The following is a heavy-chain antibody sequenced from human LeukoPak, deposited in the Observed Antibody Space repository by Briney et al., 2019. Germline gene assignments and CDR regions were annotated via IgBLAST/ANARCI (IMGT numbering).Heavy chain of an antibody. CDR2: IYYSGST. D-gene: IGHD6-13*01. CDR1: GRSISSYY. CDR3: ARYPRIAAAGHYFDY. V-gene: IGHV4-59*01. Sequence: SETLSLTCTVSGRSISSYYWSWIRHPPGEGLEWIGYIYYSGSTNYNPALKSRVTISVDTSKTQLSLKLSSVTAADTAVYYCARYPRIAAAGHYFDYWGQGTLVTVSS. J-gene: IGHJ4*02.